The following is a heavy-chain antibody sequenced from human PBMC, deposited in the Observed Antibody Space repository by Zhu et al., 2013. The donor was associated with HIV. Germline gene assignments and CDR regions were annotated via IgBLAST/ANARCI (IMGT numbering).Heavy chain of an antibody. CDR1: GYTFTGYY. Sequence: QVQLVQFGAAVKKPGASVKVSCKAPGYTFTGYYMHWVRQAPGQGLEWMGWINPNSGGTNYAQKFQGRVTMTRDTSISTAYMELSRLRSDDTAVYYCARVEVRFLEVFDPWGQGTLVTVSS. CDR2: INPNSGGT. J-gene: IGHJ5*02. D-gene: IGHD3-3*01. CDR3: ARVEVRFLEVFDP. V-gene: IGHV1-2*02.